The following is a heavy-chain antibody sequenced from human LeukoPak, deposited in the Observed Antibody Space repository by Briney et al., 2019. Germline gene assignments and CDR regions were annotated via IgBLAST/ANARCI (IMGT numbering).Heavy chain of an antibody. D-gene: IGHD4-23*01. V-gene: IGHV3-33*06. Sequence: GGSLRLSCAASGFTFSSYGMHWVRQAPGKGLEWVAVIWYDGGNKYYADSVKGRFTISRDNSKNTLYLQMNSLRAVDTAVYYCAKDGGPAHLDAFDIWGQGTMVTVSS. J-gene: IGHJ3*02. CDR1: GFTFSSYG. CDR3: AKDGGPAHLDAFDI. CDR2: IWYDGGNK.